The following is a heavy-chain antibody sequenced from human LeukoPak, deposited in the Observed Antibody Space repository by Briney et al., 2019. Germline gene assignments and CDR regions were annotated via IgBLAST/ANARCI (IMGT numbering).Heavy chain of an antibody. CDR3: AKETYGSGSPFDY. D-gene: IGHD3-10*01. J-gene: IGHJ4*02. CDR2: ISGSGGST. V-gene: IGHV3-23*01. CDR1: GFTFSDYY. Sequence: GGSLRLSCAASGFTFSDYYMSWIRQAPGKGLEWVSAISGSGGSTYYADSVKGRFTISRDNSKNTLYLQMNSLRAEDTAVYYCAKETYGSGSPFDYWGQGTLVTVSS.